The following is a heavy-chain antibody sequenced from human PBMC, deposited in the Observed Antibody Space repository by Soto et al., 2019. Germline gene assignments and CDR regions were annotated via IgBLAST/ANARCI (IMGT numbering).Heavy chain of an antibody. CDR1: GGSISSYY. J-gene: IGHJ4*02. CDR2: IYYSGST. Sequence: SETLSLTCTVSGGSISSYYWSWIRQPPGKGLEWIGYIYYSGSTNYNPSLKSRVTISVDTSKNQFSLKLSSVTAADTAAYYCARDLGGYYFDYWGQGTLVTVSS. V-gene: IGHV4-59*01. CDR3: ARDLGGYYFDY. D-gene: IGHD6-25*01.